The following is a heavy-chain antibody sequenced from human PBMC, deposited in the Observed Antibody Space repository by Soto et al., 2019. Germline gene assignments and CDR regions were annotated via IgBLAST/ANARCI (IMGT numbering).Heavy chain of an antibody. CDR1: GGTFSSYA. Sequence: SVKVCCKASGGTFSSYAISWVRQAPGQGLEWMGGIIPIFGTANYAQKFQGRVTITADESTSTAYMELSSLRSEDTAVYYCALGDYYDSSGYGAFDIWGQGTMVTVSS. CDR2: IIPIFGTA. D-gene: IGHD3-22*01. V-gene: IGHV1-69*13. CDR3: ALGDYYDSSGYGAFDI. J-gene: IGHJ3*02.